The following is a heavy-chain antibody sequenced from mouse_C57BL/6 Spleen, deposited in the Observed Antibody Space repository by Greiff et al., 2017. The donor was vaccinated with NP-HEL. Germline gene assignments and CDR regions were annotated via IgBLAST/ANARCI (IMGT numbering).Heavy chain of an antibody. CDR3: AIPYYGSSYLFAY. D-gene: IGHD1-1*01. CDR1: GYTFTSYW. V-gene: IGHV1-74*01. J-gene: IGHJ3*01. CDR2: IHPSDSDT. Sequence: QVQLKQSGAELVKPGASVKVSCKASGYTFTSYWMHWVKQRPGQGLEWIGRIHPSDSDTNYNQKFKGKATLTVDKSSSTAYMQLSSLTSEDSAVYYCAIPYYGSSYLFAYWGQGTLVTVSA.